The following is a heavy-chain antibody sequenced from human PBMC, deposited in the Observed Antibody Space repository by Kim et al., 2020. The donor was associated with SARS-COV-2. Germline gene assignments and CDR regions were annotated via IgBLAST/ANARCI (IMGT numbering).Heavy chain of an antibody. CDR3: AKIGDYDYVWGSYRTYAFDI. Sequence: GGSLRLSCAASGFTFSSYAMSWVRQAPGKGLEWVSAISGSGGSTYYADSVKGRFTISGNNSKNTLYLQMNSLRAEDTAVYYCAKIGDYDYVWGSYRTYAFDIWGQGTMVTVSS. V-gene: IGHV3-23*01. J-gene: IGHJ3*02. CDR1: GFTFSSYA. D-gene: IGHD3-16*02. CDR2: ISGSGGST.